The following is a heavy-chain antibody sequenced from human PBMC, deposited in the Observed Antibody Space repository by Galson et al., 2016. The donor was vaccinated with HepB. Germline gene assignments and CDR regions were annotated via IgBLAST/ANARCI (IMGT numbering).Heavy chain of an antibody. V-gene: IGHV3-30*18. D-gene: IGHD2/OR15-2a*01. CDR1: GFTFNRSG. J-gene: IGHJ4*02. CDR2: DSMDGSRK. CDR3: AKRHKYCPPVACSVDS. Sequence: SLRLSCAASGFTFNRSGMHWVRQAPGKGLEWVAADSMDGSRKFYADSVKGRSTISRDNSNNMLFLQMSSLRVDDTAVYYCAKRHKYCPPVACSVDSWGQGTLVSVSS.